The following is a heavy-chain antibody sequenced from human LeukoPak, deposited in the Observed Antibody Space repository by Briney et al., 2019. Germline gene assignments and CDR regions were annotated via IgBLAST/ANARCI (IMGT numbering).Heavy chain of an antibody. J-gene: IGHJ5*02. D-gene: IGHD4-17*01. CDR2: IIPIFGTA. Sequence: SVKVSCKASGGTFSSYAISWVRQAPGQGLEWMGGIIPIFGTANYAQKFQGRVTVTADESTSTAYMELSSLRSEDTAVYYCARGRVPDYGDYPNSWFDPWGQGTLVTVSS. CDR1: GGTFSSYA. V-gene: IGHV1-69*13. CDR3: ARGRVPDYGDYPNSWFDP.